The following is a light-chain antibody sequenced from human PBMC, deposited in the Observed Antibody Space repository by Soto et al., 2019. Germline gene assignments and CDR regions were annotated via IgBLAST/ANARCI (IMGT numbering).Light chain of an antibody. CDR1: QSVRSN. CDR3: QTYNNWRFT. V-gene: IGKV3-15*01. Sequence: EIVMTQSPATLSVSPGERATLSCRASQSVRSNLAWYQQKPGQAPRLLIYGASTRATGIPARFSGSGSGTEFTLTISSLQSEDFAVYYCQTYNNWRFTFGPGTKVDIK. CDR2: GAS. J-gene: IGKJ3*01.